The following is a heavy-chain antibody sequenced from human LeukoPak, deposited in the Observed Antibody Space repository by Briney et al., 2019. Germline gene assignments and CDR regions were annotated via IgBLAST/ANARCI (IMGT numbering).Heavy chain of an antibody. CDR1: GFTFSSYA. V-gene: IGHV3-23*01. CDR3: AKDQDFWSGYYTN. CDR2: ISGSGGST. J-gene: IGHJ4*02. D-gene: IGHD3-3*01. Sequence: GGXXRLSCAASGFTFSSYAMSWVRQAPGKGLEWVSAISGSGGSTYYADSVKGRFTISRENYKKTLYLQMNSLRAEDTAVYYCAKDQDFWSGYYTNWGQGTLVTVSS.